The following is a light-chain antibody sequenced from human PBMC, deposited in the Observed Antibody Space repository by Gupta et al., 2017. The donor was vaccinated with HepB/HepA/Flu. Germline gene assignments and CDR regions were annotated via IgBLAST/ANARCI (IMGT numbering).Light chain of an antibody. V-gene: IGKV2-30*02. CDR3: MQAIHWPWT. J-gene: IGKJ1*01. CDR1: QSLVHRDGNTY. CDR2: RVS. Sequence: DVVMTQSPVSLPVTLGQPASISCRSSQSLVHRDGNTYLNWFQQRPGQSPRRLIDRVSNRDSGVPDRFSGSGSGTDFTLRISRVDAEDVGVYYCMQAIHWPWTFGQGTKVEI.